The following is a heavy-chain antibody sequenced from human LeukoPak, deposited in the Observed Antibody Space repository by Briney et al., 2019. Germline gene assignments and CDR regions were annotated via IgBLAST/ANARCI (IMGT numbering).Heavy chain of an antibody. CDR2: IRNRANSYIT. CDR1: GFTFSDHH. J-gene: IGHJ4*02. Sequence: GGSLRLSCAASGFTFSDHHMDWVRQAPGGGLEWVGRIRNRANSYITKYAASVTGRFTISRDDSKYSMFLQMNSLRTEDTAVYYCTRLNYYDGSGYYPDYWGQGTLVTVSS. V-gene: IGHV3-72*01. CDR3: TRLNYYDGSGYYPDY. D-gene: IGHD3-22*01.